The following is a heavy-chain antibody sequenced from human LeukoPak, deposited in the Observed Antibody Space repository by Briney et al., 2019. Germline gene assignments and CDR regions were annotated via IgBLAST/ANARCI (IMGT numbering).Heavy chain of an antibody. Sequence: GGSLRLSCAASGFTVSSNYMSWVRQAPGKGLEWVSVIYSGGSTYYADSVKGRFTISRDNSKNTLYLQMNSLRAEDTAVYYCARLPLRSNFDYWGQGTLVTVSS. CDR3: ARLPLRSNFDY. CDR2: IYSGGST. J-gene: IGHJ4*02. V-gene: IGHV3-66*04. CDR1: GFTVSSNY.